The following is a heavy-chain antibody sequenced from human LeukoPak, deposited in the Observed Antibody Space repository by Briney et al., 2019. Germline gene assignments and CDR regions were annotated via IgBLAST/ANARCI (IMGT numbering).Heavy chain of an antibody. J-gene: IGHJ2*01. D-gene: IGHD6-19*01. V-gene: IGHV1-24*01. CDR2: FDPEDGET. CDR3: ATPAAVAGTRSYWYFDL. CDR1: GYTLTELS. Sequence: ASVKVSCKVSGYTLTELSMHWVRQAPGKGLEWMGGFDPEDGETIYAQKFQGRVTMTEDTSTDTAYMELSSLRSEDTAVYYCATPAAVAGTRSYWYFDLWGRGTLVTVSS.